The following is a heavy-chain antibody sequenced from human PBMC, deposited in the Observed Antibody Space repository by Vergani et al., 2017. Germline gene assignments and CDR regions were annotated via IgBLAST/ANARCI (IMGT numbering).Heavy chain of an antibody. V-gene: IGHV3-11*01. Sequence: QVQLVEAGGGLVKPGGSLRLSCAASGFTFSDYYMSWIRQAPGKGLEWVSYLSSSGSTIYYAASVKGRFTISRDNAQNSLYLQMNSLRAEDTAVYYCAREPQWFGDPRGWFDPWGQGTLVTVSA. CDR3: AREPQWFGDPRGWFDP. J-gene: IGHJ5*02. CDR2: LSSSGSTI. D-gene: IGHD3-10*01. CDR1: GFTFSDYY.